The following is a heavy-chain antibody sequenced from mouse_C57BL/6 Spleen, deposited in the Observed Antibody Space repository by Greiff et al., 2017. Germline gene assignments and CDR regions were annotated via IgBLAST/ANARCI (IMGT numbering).Heavy chain of an antibody. CDR3: TTSYDYEDYYAMDY. D-gene: IGHD2-4*01. J-gene: IGHJ4*01. Sequence: EVQLMESGGGLVQPGGSMKLSCVASGFTFSNYWMNWVRQSPEKGLEWVAQIRLKSDNYATHYAESVKGRFTISRDDSKSSVYLQMNNLRAEDTGIYYCTTSYDYEDYYAMDYWGQGTSVTVSS. V-gene: IGHV6-3*01. CDR1: GFTFSNYW. CDR2: IRLKSDNYAT.